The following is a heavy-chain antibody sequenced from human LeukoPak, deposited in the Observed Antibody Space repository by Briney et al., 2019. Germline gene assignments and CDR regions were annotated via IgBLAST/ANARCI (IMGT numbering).Heavy chain of an antibody. CDR3: ARDKLGGSYQDY. Sequence: SETLSLTCSVSGSSISSYYWTWIRQAPGKGLEWIGNIYYSGSTNYNPSLKSRVTISVDTSKNQFSLKLSSVTAADTAVYFCARDKLGGSYQDYWGQGTLVTVSS. D-gene: IGHD1-26*01. V-gene: IGHV4-59*01. CDR2: IYYSGST. J-gene: IGHJ4*02. CDR1: GSSISSYY.